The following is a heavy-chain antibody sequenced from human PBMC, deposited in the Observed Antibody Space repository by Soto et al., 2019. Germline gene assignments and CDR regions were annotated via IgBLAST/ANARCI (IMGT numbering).Heavy chain of an antibody. CDR1: RFTFSSYA. D-gene: IGHD3-22*01. CDR3: ARENYYDSSGYYYGIGY. Sequence: QVQLVESGGGVVQPGRSLRLSCAASRFTFSSYAMHWVRQAPGKGLEWVAVISYDGSNKYYADSVKGRFTISRDNSKNTLYLQMNSLRAEDTAVYYCARENYYDSSGYYYGIGYWGQGTLVTVSS. J-gene: IGHJ4*02. CDR2: ISYDGSNK. V-gene: IGHV3-30-3*01.